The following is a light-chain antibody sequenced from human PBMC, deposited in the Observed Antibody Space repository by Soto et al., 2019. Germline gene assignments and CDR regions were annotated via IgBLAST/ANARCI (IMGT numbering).Light chain of an antibody. J-gene: IGKJ2*01. CDR3: QQRSNWPWT. V-gene: IGKV3-11*01. CDR1: QSVSSY. CDR2: DAS. Sequence: IVLTQSPATLYLSPGERATLSSRASQSVSSYFAWYQQKPGQAPRLLIYDASNRATGIPARFSGSGSGTDFTLSIRSLEAEDFAVYYCQQRSNWPWTFGQGTKLEIK.